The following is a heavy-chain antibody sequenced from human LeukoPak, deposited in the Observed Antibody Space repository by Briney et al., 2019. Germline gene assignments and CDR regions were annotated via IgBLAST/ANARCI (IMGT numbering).Heavy chain of an antibody. CDR1: GFTFSTYG. Sequence: GGSLRLSCAASGFTFSTYGMHWVRQAPGKGLEWVAVISYDGSNKYYADSVKGRFTISRDNSKNTLYLQMNSLRAEDTAVYYCARDRASYGSGAFDIWGQGTMVTVSS. J-gene: IGHJ3*02. CDR3: ARDRASYGSGAFDI. V-gene: IGHV3-30*19. CDR2: ISYDGSNK. D-gene: IGHD1-26*01.